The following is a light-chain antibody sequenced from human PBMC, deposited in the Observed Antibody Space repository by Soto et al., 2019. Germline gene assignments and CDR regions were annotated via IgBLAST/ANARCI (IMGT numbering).Light chain of an antibody. CDR2: AAS. Sequence: DIQMTQSPSSLSASVGDRVTISCRASQSISTFLNWYQQKPGKAPYLLIYAASSLQSGVPSRFSGSGSGTDFTLTVSRLQPEDFAVYYCQMTYKTPYSFGQGTKPEIK. J-gene: IGKJ2*03. V-gene: IGKV1-39*01. CDR1: QSISTF. CDR3: QMTYKTPYS.